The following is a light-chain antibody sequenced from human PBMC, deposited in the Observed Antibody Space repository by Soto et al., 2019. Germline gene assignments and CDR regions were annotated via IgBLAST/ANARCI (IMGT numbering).Light chain of an antibody. CDR3: QQYGSSPWT. V-gene: IGKV3-20*01. Sequence: EIVLTQSPGTLSLSPGDSAALSCRASESVDSNYLAWYQQKRGQAPRLLIYTASSRATGIPDRFSGSGSGTDFTLTISRLAPEDSAVYYCQQYGSSPWTLGQGTKLDSK. CDR1: ESVDSNY. CDR2: TAS. J-gene: IGKJ1*01.